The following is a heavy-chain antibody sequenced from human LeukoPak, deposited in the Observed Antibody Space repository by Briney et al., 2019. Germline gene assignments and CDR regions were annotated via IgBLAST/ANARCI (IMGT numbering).Heavy chain of an antibody. Sequence: LSLTCNVSGGSMSNIYYWGWIRQPPGKGLEWVSYISSSSSTIYYADSVKGRFTISRDNAKNSLYLQMNSLRAEDTAVYYCARDGSSGWARFDYWGQGTLVTVSS. CDR2: ISSSSSTI. CDR1: GGSMSNIYY. V-gene: IGHV3-11*04. J-gene: IGHJ4*02. D-gene: IGHD6-19*01. CDR3: ARDGSSGWARFDY.